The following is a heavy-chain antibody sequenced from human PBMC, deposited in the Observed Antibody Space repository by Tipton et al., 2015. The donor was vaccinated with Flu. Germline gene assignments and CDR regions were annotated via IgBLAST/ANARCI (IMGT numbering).Heavy chain of an antibody. Sequence: SLRLSCAASGFTFSRYAINWVRQAPGKGLGWVSAISGSGGNTYYADSVKGRFTISRDNSKNTLYLQINSLRAEDTAVYYCVGRASPWGQGTLVIVS. J-gene: IGHJ5*02. CDR2: ISGSGGNT. CDR3: VGRASP. D-gene: IGHD1-26*01. CDR1: GFTFSRYA. V-gene: IGHV3-23*01.